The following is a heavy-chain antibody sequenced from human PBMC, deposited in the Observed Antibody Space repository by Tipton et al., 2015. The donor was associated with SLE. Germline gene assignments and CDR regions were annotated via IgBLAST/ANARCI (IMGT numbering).Heavy chain of an antibody. CDR1: GDSISSGGYS. CDR2: IYHTGST. J-gene: IGHJ5*02. V-gene: IGHV4-30-2*01. D-gene: IGHD1-26*01. Sequence: TLSLTCAVSGDSISSGGYSWTWIRQPPGKGLEWIGYIYHTGSTYYDPSLKGRVTISRDTSKNQFSLNVNSVTAADTAVYYCARQHSGGATDTWGQGTLVTVSS. CDR3: ARQHSGGATDT.